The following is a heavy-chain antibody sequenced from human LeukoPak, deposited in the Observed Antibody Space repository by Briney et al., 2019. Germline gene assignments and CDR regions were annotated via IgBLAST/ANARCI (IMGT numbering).Heavy chain of an antibody. V-gene: IGHV4-31*03. CDR1: GGSISSGNYY. J-gene: IGHJ5*02. CDR2: IHHSGST. D-gene: IGHD3-10*01. Sequence: SETLSLTCTVSGGSISSGNYYWSWIRQHPGKGLEWIGYIHHSGSTYYNPSLKSRVIISVDTSKNQFSLKLSSVTAADTAVYYCATYGSGSYRFDPWGQGTLVTVSS. CDR3: ATYGSGSYRFDP.